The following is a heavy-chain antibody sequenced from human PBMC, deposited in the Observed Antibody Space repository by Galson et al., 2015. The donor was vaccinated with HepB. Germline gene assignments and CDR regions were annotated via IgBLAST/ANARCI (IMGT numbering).Heavy chain of an antibody. CDR2: INAGNGNT. J-gene: IGHJ4*02. D-gene: IGHD3-9*01. CDR1: GYTFTSYA. CDR3: ARDLYRGYDILTGYYDY. Sequence: SVKVSCKASGYTFTSYAMHWVRQAPGQRLEWMGWINAGNGNTKYSQKFQGRVTITRDTSASTAYMELSSLRSEDTAVYYCARDLYRGYDILTGYYDYWGQGTLVTVSS. V-gene: IGHV1-3*01.